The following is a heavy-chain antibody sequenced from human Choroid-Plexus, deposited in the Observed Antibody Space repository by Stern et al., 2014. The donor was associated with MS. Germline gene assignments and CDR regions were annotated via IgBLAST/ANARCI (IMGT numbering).Heavy chain of an antibody. CDR3: AKDRQYLTFFFDF. J-gene: IGHJ4*02. CDR2: ISYEGSE. CDR1: GFSFSSFG. D-gene: IGHD2/OR15-2a*01. Sequence: VQLVESRGGVVQPGRPLRLAWGATGFSFSSFGLPCVRQAPGKGLEAVELISYEGSEDYADSVKGRFAISRDNSKNTLYLQMNSRRAEDTAVYYCAKDRQYLTFFFDFWGQGSLVTVSS. V-gene: IGHV3-30*18.